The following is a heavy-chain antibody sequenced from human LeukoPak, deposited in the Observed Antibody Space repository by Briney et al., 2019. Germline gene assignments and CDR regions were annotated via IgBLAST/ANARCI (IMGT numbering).Heavy chain of an antibody. J-gene: IGHJ6*03. CDR1: GGSVRPYF. CDR2: IDYSGST. V-gene: IGHV4-59*02. D-gene: IGHD5-24*01. CDR3: ARGSATTGTSYMDV. Sequence: SETLSLTCTVPGGSVRPYFWNWIRQSPGKGLEWLAFIDYSGSTSYNPSLNSRATISTDTSKSQYSLRLRSVTAADTAVYYCARGSATTGTSYMDVWGKGITVTVSS.